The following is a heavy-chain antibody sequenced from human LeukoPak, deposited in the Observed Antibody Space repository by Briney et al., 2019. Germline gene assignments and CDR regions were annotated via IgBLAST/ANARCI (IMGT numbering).Heavy chain of an antibody. CDR1: GFTFSSYS. D-gene: IGHD3-3*01. J-gene: IGHJ1*01. CDR3: ARTYYDFWSGYSPDEH. V-gene: IGHV3-21*01. CDR2: ISTSTSYI. Sequence: GGSLRLSCAASGFTFSSYSMNWVRQAPGKGLEWVSSISTSTSYIYYADSVKGRFTISRDNAKNSLYLQMNSLRAEDTAVYYCARTYYDFWSGYSPDEHWGQGTLVTVSS.